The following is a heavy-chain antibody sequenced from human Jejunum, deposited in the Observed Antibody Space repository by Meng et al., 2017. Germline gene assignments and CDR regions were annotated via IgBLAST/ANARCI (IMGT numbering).Heavy chain of an antibody. CDR1: GFSLSTSGVG. Sequence: QITLKESGPTLVKPTQTLTPTCTFPGFSLSTSGVGVGWIRQPPGKALEWLAIIYWDDDKRYSPSLKSRLTITKDTSKNQVVLTMTNMDPVDTATYYCARLPDYYDTSGYYGWGQGTLVTVSS. V-gene: IGHV2-5*02. D-gene: IGHD3-22*01. J-gene: IGHJ4*02. CDR3: ARLPDYYDTSGYYG. CDR2: IYWDDDK.